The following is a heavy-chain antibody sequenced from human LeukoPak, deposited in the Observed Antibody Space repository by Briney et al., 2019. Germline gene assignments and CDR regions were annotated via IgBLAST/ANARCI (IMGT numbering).Heavy chain of an antibody. J-gene: IGHJ4*02. CDR2: IYTSGST. CDR3: ATTGIGPFDY. D-gene: IGHD1-1*01. V-gene: IGHV4-4*07. CDR1: GASISSYY. Sequence: SQTLSLTCTVSGASISSYYWNWLRQPAGKGLEWIGRIYTSGSTNYNPSLKSQATMSVDTSKNQFSLKLSSVTAADTAVYYCATTGIGPFDYWGQGTLVTVSS.